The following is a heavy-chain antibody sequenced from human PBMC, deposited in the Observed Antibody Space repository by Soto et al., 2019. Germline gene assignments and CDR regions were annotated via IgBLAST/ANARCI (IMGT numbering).Heavy chain of an antibody. CDR3: ARDLWGYCGTDCYPLDV. D-gene: IGHD2-21*02. Sequence: ASETLSLTCTVSGGSISGYYWSWNRQPPGKGLEWIGYMYNTGSTVYNPSSKSRVTISVDTSKNQFSLKLNSVTAADTAVYYCARDLWGYCGTDCYPLDVWGQGTTVTVSS. CDR1: GGSISGYY. V-gene: IGHV4-59*01. CDR2: MYNTGST. J-gene: IGHJ6*02.